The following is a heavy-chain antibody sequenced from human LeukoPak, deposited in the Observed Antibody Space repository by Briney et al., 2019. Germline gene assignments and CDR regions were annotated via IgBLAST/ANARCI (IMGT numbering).Heavy chain of an antibody. Sequence: PGGSLRLFCAASGFTFSSYSMNWVRQAPGKGLEWVSYISSSSSTIYYADSVKGRFTISRDNAKNSLYLQMNSLRAEDTAVYYCARVLPHDYGGPSDYWGQGTLVTVSS. CDR3: ARVLPHDYGGPSDY. CDR2: ISSSSSTI. V-gene: IGHV3-48*04. J-gene: IGHJ4*02. D-gene: IGHD4-23*01. CDR1: GFTFSSYS.